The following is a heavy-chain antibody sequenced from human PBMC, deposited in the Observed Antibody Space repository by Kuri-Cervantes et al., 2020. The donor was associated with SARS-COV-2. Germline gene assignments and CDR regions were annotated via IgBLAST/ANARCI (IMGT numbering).Heavy chain of an antibody. CDR3: ARGGIGRIAARLVDY. J-gene: IGHJ4*02. D-gene: IGHD6-6*01. V-gene: IGHV4-34*01. CDR1: GGSFSGYY. CDR2: INHSGST. Sequence: GSLRLSCAVYGGSFSGYYWSWIRQPPGKGLEWIGEINHSGSTNYNPSLKSRVTISVDTSKNQFSLKLSSVTAADTAVYYCARGGIGRIAARLVDYWGQGTLVTVSS.